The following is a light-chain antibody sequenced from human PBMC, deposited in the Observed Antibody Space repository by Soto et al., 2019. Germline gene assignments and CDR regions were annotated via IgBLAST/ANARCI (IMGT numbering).Light chain of an antibody. J-gene: IGLJ2*01. CDR2: RNN. V-gene: IGLV1-47*01. CDR1: NSNIRSNY. CDR3: AAWDDSLSGRV. Sequence: QSVLTQPPSASGTPGQRVTISCSGSNSNIRSNYVYWYQQLPGTAPKLLIYRNNQRPSGVPDRFSGSKSGTSASLAISGLRSEDEADYYCAAWDDSLSGRVFGGGTKLTVL.